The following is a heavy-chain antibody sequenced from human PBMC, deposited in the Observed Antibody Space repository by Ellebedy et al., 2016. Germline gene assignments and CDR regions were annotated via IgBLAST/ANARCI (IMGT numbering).Heavy chain of an antibody. CDR1: GFTFSSYA. CDR2: ISYDGSNK. CDR3: ARALLNSSGYLRAFDI. V-gene: IGHV3-30*14. Sequence: GESLKISCAASGFTFSSYAMHWVRQAPGKGLEWVAVISYDGSNKYYADSVKGRFTISRDNSKNTLYLQMNSLRAEDTAVYYCARALLNSSGYLRAFDIWGQGTMVTVSS. J-gene: IGHJ3*02. D-gene: IGHD3-22*01.